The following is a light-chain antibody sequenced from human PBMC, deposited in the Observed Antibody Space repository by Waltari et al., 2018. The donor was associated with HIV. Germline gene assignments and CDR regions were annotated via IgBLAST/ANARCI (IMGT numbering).Light chain of an antibody. Sequence: EIVLTQFSGTLSLSPGERDTLSCRASQTISNNYLAWFQKKPGQAARLLIYGASSRATGIPDRFRGSGSGTDFTLTISRLEPEDFAVYYCQQYDVLVTFGGGTKVENK. CDR3: QQYDVLVT. CDR1: QTISNNY. V-gene: IGKV3-20*01. J-gene: IGKJ4*01. CDR2: GAS.